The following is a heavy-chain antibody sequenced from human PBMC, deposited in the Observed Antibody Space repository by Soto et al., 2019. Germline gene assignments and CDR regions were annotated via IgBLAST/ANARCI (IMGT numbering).Heavy chain of an antibody. J-gene: IGHJ4*02. V-gene: IGHV4-39*01. CDR2: IYYSGST. D-gene: IGHD6-13*01. CDR1: GGSISTSSYY. CDR3: ARQGRSSSSRYFDY. Sequence: SSETLSLTCTVSGGSISTSSYYWGWIRQPPGKGLEWIGRIYYSGSTYYNPSLQSRVTISVDTSKNQFSLKLSSVTAADTAVYYCARQGRSSSSRYFDYWGQGTVVTVS.